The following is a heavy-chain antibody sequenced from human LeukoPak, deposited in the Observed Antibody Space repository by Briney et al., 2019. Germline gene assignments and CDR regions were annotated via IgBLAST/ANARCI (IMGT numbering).Heavy chain of an antibody. D-gene: IGHD6-13*01. CDR3: AKEQNTYSSSPPDY. Sequence: SVKGRFTISRDNSEDTLYLQMNSLRAEDTAVYYCAKEQNTYSSSPPDYWGQGTLVTVSS. J-gene: IGHJ4*02. V-gene: IGHV3-23*01.